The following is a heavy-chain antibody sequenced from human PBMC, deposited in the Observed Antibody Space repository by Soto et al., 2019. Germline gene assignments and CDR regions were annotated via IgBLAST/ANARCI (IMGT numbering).Heavy chain of an antibody. V-gene: IGHV3-30*18. D-gene: IGHD1-26*01. CDR2: ISYDGSNK. Sequence: GGSLRLSCAASGFTFSSYGMHWVRQAPGKGLEWVAVISYDGSNKYYADSVKGRFTISRDNSKNTLYLQMNSLRAEDTAVYYCAKDGSNHGRPDNWFDPWGQGTLVTVSS. CDR3: AKDGSNHGRPDNWFDP. CDR1: GFTFSSYG. J-gene: IGHJ5*02.